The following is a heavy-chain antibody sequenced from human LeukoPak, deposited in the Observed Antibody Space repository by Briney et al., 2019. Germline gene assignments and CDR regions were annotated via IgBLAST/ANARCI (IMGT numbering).Heavy chain of an antibody. J-gene: IGHJ4*02. V-gene: IGHV4-39*07. CDR1: GDSMSSRGYY. CDR3: ARWSGFAYFDS. CDR2: IDYSGNT. Sequence: PSETLSLTCTVSGDSMSSRGYYWGWVRQPPGKGLEWIGSIDYSGNTYYNPSLKSRVTISMDTSKNQFSLRLSAVTAEDTAVYYCARWSGFAYFDSWGQGTLVTVSS. D-gene: IGHD3-3*01.